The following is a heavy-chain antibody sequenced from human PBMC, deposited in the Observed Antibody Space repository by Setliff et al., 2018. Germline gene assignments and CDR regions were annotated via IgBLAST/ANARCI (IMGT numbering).Heavy chain of an antibody. V-gene: IGHV3-11*04. CDR2: ISSSGSTI. Sequence: GGSLRLPCAASGFTFSDYYMSWIRQAPGKGLEWVSYISSSGSTIYYADSVKGRFTISRDNAKNSLYLQMNSLRAEDTAVYYCARGDRWGYSYGPYYYGMDVWGQGTTVTVSS. D-gene: IGHD5-18*01. CDR1: GFTFSDYY. J-gene: IGHJ6*02. CDR3: ARGDRWGYSYGPYYYGMDV.